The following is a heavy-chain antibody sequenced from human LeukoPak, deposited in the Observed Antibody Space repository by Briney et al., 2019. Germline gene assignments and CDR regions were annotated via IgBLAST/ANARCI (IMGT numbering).Heavy chain of an antibody. J-gene: IGHJ3*02. CDR3: ARDGGYSSGRGAFDI. CDR2: IYSGGST. Sequence: GGSLRLSCAASGFTVSSNYMSWVRQAPGKGLEGVSVIYSGGSTYYADSVKGRFTISRDNSKNTLYLQMNSLRAEDTAVYYCARDGGYSSGRGAFDIWGQGTMVTVSS. CDR1: GFTVSSNY. D-gene: IGHD6-19*01. V-gene: IGHV3-53*01.